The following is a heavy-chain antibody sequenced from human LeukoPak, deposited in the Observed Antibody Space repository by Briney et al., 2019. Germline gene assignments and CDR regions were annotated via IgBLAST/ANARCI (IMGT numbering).Heavy chain of an antibody. V-gene: IGHV3-21*01. CDR3: ARDHGVITMMNGGDY. Sequence: GGSLRLSCAASGFTFSSYSINWVRQAPGRGLEWVSPTSSSSSSIYYADSVKGRFTISRDNAKNSLYLQMNSLRAEDTAVYYCARDHGVITMMNGGDYWGQGTLVTVSS. D-gene: IGHD3-22*01. CDR1: GFTFSSYS. J-gene: IGHJ4*02. CDR2: TSSSSSSI.